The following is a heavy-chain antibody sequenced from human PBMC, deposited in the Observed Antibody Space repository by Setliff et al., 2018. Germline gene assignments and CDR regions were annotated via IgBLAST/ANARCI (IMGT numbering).Heavy chain of an antibody. J-gene: IGHJ4*02. CDR3: ARDPAEKPGMDY. Sequence: GSLRLSCAASGFTFSRYWMSWVRQAPGKGLEWVANIKQDGSEKYYVDSVKGRFTISRDNAKNSLYLQMNSLRAEDTAVYYCARDPAEKPGMDYWGQGTLVTVSS. CDR2: IKQDGSEK. D-gene: IGHD2-15*01. CDR1: GFTFSRYW. V-gene: IGHV3-7*01.